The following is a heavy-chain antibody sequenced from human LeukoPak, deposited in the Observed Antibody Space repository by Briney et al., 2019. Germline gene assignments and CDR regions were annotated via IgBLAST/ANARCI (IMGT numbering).Heavy chain of an antibody. CDR1: ADSLSSGGHY. D-gene: IGHD6-25*01. CDR3: ARGGIRFSGFYFDY. V-gene: IGHV4-31*03. J-gene: IGHJ4*02. CDR2: IHHSGRS. Sequence: PSQTLSLTCTVSADSLSSGGHYWAWIRQFPGKGLESIGFIHHSGRSRHNPSLKDRVAISVDTSRKQFALKLNSVTAADTAMYYCARGGIRFSGFYFDYWGQGIQVIVSS.